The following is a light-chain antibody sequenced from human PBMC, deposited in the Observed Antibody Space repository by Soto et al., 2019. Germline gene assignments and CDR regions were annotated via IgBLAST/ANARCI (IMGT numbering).Light chain of an antibody. J-gene: IGKJ1*01. Sequence: EIVLTQSPGTLSLSPGERATLSCRASQSVNSSYLAWYQQKPGQAPRLLIFDASSRATGISDRFSGSGSGTDFTLTISRLEPEDFAVYYCQQYGRSPWTFGQGTKVEVK. CDR1: QSVNSSY. CDR2: DAS. CDR3: QQYGRSPWT. V-gene: IGKV3-20*01.